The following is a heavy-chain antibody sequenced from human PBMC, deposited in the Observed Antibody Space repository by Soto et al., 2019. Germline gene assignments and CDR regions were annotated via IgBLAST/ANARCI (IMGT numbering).Heavy chain of an antibody. CDR1: GDTFTKYA. J-gene: IGHJ4*02. V-gene: IGHV1-69*06. Sequence: QLQLVQSGAEVKKPGSSVRVSCKASGDTFTKYAISWLRQAPGQVLEWMGGIVPVFGTLNHAQRFKGRVTITADKSTSTSYVELTSLTAEDTAVYYCAGVASGSTWYYFDYWGQGTLVTVSS. CDR2: IVPVFGTL. D-gene: IGHD3-10*01. CDR3: AGVASGSTWYYFDY.